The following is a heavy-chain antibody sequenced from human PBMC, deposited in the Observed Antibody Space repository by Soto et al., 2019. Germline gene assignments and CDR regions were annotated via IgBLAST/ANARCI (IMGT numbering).Heavy chain of an antibody. CDR3: ARDRYCTSTSCYSPVDS. V-gene: IGHV3-48*02. J-gene: IGHJ5*01. Sequence: GGSLRLSCEASGFTFSDYSMNWVRQAPGKGLEWISYISRSGLTIYYADSVQGRFTISRDNAQNSLYLQMGSLRDEDTAVYYCARDRYCTSTSCYSPVDSWGRGTLVTVSS. D-gene: IGHD2-2*01. CDR2: ISRSGLTI. CDR1: GFTFSDYS.